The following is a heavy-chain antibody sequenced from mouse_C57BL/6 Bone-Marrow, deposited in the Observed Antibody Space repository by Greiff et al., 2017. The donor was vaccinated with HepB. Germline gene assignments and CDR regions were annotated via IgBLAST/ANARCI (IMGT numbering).Heavy chain of an antibody. CDR2: ISDGGSYT. Sequence: EVKLVESGGGLVKPGGSLKLSCAASGFTFSSYAMSWVRQTPEKRLEWVATISDGGSYTYYPDNVKGRFTISRDNAKNNLYLQMSHLKSEDTAMYYCARAITGTEFAYWGQGTLVTVSA. CDR3: ARAITGTEFAY. CDR1: GFTFSSYA. V-gene: IGHV5-4*03. J-gene: IGHJ3*01. D-gene: IGHD4-1*01.